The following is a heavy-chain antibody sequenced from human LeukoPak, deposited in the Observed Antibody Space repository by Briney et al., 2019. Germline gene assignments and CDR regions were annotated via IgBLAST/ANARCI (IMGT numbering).Heavy chain of an antibody. CDR3: ARQALVGITISGVPQPSAFDI. J-gene: IGHJ3*02. CDR1: GGSISSYY. V-gene: IGHV4-59*08. D-gene: IGHD3-3*01. CDR2: IYYSGST. Sequence: SETLSLTCTVSGGSISSYYWSWIRQPPGKGLEWIGYIYYSGSTNYNPSLKSRVTISVDTSKNQFSLKLSSVTAADTAVYYCARQALVGITISGVPQPSAFDIWGQGTMVTVSS.